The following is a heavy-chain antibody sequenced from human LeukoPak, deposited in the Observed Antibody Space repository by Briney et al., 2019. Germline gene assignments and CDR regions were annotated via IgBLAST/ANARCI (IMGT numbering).Heavy chain of an antibody. D-gene: IGHD1-26*01. CDR3: ARPIVGASDY. V-gene: IGHV3-21*01. CDR2: ISSSSSYI. Sequence: GGSLRLSCAASGFTFSSYSMDSVRQAPGKGLEWVSSISSSSSYIYYADSVKGRFTISRDNAKNSLYLQMNSLRAEDTAVYYCARPIVGASDYWGQGTLVTVSS. CDR1: GFTFSSYS. J-gene: IGHJ4*02.